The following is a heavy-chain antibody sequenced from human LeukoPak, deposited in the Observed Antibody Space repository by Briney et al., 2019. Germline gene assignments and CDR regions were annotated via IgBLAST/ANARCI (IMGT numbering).Heavy chain of an antibody. V-gene: IGHV1-69*05. J-gene: IGHJ5*02. D-gene: IGHD3-22*01. CDR3: ARDKGGYPSWSDP. CDR2: IIPIFGTA. CDR1: GGTFSSYA. Sequence: SVKVSCKASGGTFSSYAISWVRQAPGQGLEWMGGIIPIFGTANYAQKFQGRVTITTDESTSTAYMELSSLRSEDTAVYYCARDKGGYPSWSDPWGQGTLVTVSS.